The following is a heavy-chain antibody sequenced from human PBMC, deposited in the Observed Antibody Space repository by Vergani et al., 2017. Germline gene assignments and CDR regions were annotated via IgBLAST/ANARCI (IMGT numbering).Heavy chain of an antibody. J-gene: IGHJ3*02. CDR2: IDPSDSYT. CDR3: ARDYGNWNDVRGAFDI. Sequence: EVQLVQSGAEVKKPGESLRISCKGSGYSFTSYWTSWVRQMPGKGLEWMGRIDPSDSYTNYSPSFQGHVTISADKSISTAYLQWSSLKASDTAMYYCARDYGNWNDVRGAFDIWGQGTMVTVSS. V-gene: IGHV5-10-1*03. CDR1: GYSFTSYW. D-gene: IGHD1-1*01.